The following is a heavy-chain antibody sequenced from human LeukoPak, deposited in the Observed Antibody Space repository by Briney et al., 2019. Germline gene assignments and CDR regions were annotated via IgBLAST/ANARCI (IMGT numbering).Heavy chain of an antibody. CDR2: INHSGST. J-gene: IGHJ2*01. CDR3: ARRVWFGESSHWSFDL. D-gene: IGHD3-10*01. V-gene: IGHV4-34*01. CDR1: GGSFRGYY. Sequence: PSETLSLTCAVYGGSFRGYYWSWIRQPPGKGLEWIGEINHSGSTSYNPSLKSPVTISINTSQNQFSLKLSSVTAADTDVFYCARRVWFGESSHWSFDLWGRGTLVTVSS.